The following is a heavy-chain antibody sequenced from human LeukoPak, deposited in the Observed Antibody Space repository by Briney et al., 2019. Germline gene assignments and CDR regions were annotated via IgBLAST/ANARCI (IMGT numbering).Heavy chain of an antibody. Sequence: SVKVSCKASGGTFSSYAISWVRQAPGQGLEWMGGIIPIFGTANYAQKFQGRVTITADESTSTAYMELSSLRSEDTAVYYCARVVGSSWYRNYYYYYMDVWGKGTTVTVSS. J-gene: IGHJ6*03. CDR3: ARVVGSSWYRNYYYYYMDV. V-gene: IGHV1-69*13. CDR2: IIPIFGTA. CDR1: GGTFSSYA. D-gene: IGHD6-13*01.